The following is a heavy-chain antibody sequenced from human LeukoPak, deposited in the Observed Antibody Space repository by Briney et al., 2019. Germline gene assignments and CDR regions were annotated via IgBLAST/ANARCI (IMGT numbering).Heavy chain of an antibody. CDR1: GGSFSGDY. J-gene: IGHJ5*02. CDR3: ARHKIVITMLGVHRWFDP. V-gene: IGHV4-34*01. CDR2: INRSGRA. Sequence: SETLTLTCAVYGGSFSGDYWSWIRQPPGKGLEWIGDINRSGRAVYNTSLKSRVIIPVDTSKNQFSLKVNSVTAADTAVYYCARHKIVITMLGVHRWFDPWGQGTLVAVSS. D-gene: IGHD3-3*01.